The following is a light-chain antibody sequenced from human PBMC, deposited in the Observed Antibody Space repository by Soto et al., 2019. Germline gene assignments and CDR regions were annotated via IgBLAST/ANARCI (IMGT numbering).Light chain of an antibody. CDR3: QHYTNWPPWT. J-gene: IGKJ1*01. CDR2: GAS. V-gene: IGKV3-15*01. Sequence: EIVMTQSPATLSVSPGERATLSCRASQSVSSNLAWYQQKLGQAPRLLIYGASTRATGIPARFSGSGSGTEFTLTISSLQSEDCAVYYCQHYTNWPPWTFGQGTKVEIK. CDR1: QSVSSN.